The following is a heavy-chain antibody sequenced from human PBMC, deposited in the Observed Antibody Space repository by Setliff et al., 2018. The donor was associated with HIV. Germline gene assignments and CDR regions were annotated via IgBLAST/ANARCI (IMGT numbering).Heavy chain of an antibody. CDR2: IYHSGRT. V-gene: IGHV4-38-2*01. D-gene: IGHD3-9*01. CDR1: GYSISSGYY. J-gene: IGHJ4*02. Sequence: SETLSLTCAVSGYSISSGYYWGWIRQPPGKGLEWIGTIYHSGRTYYNPSLKSRVTISVDTSKNQFSLKLTSVTAADTAVYYCARLDYDILTDYQREFDYWGQGTLVTSPQ. CDR3: ARLDYDILTDYQREFDY.